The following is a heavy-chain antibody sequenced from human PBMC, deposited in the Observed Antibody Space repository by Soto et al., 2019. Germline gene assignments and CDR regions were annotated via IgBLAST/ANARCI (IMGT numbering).Heavy chain of an antibody. CDR2: IYYSGST. J-gene: IGHJ6*03. CDR3: PRYSGSDPTDNYYRDV. CDR1: GGSISSSY. Sequence: SETLSLTCTASGGSISSSYWSWIRQPPGTGLEWIGDIYYSGSTNYNPSLKSRVTISVDPSKNQFPLKLRSVTAADKAVYCCPRYSGSDPTDNYYRDVWGKGTTVTVS. D-gene: IGHD5-12*01. V-gene: IGHV4-59*01.